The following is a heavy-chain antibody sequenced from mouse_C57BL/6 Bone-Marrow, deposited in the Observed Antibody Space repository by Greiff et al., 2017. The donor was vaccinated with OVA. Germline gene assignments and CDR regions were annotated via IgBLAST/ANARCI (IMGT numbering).Heavy chain of an antibody. CDR1: GFTFSSYG. CDR2: ISSGGSYT. V-gene: IGHV5-6*01. J-gene: IGHJ3*01. Sequence: EVMLVESGGDLVKPGGSLKLSCAASGFTFSSYGMSWVRQTPDKRLEWVATISSGGSYTYYPDSVKGRFTISRDNAKNTLYLQMSSLKSEDTAMYYCARQNKRFADWGQGTLVTVSA. D-gene: IGHD5-2*01. CDR3: ARQNKRFAD.